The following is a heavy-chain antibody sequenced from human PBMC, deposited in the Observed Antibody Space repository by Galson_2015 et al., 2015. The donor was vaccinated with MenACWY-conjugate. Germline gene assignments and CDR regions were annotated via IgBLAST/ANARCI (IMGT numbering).Heavy chain of an antibody. D-gene: IGHD3-16*02. CDR1: GFTFSSYS. V-gene: IGHV3-21*04. J-gene: IGHJ3*02. Sequence: SLRLSCAASGFTFSSYSMTWVRQAPGKGLEWVSSITSSSSYIFSADSLKGRFTVSRDNAKNSLYLQMNSLRAEDTAVYYCARHVIFHRAFDIWGQGTMVTVSS. CDR2: ITSSSSYI. CDR3: ARHVIFHRAFDI.